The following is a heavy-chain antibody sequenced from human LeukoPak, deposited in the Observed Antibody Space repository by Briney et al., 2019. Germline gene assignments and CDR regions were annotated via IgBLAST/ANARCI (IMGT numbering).Heavy chain of an antibody. D-gene: IGHD3-10*01. CDR3: ARGPGGFGESPHFDY. CDR2: INPNSGGT. CDR1: GYTFTGYY. V-gene: IGHV1-2*02. Sequence: ASVKVSCKASGYTFTGYYMHWVRQAPGQGLEWMGWINPNSGGTNYAQKFQGRVTMTRGTSISTAYMELSRLRSDDTAVYYCARGPGGFGESPHFDYWGQGTLVTVSS. J-gene: IGHJ4*02.